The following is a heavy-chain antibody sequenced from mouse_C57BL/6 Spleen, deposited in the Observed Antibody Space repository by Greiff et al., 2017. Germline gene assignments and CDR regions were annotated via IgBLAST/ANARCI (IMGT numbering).Heavy chain of an antibody. J-gene: IGHJ4*01. V-gene: IGHV1-69*01. CDR3: ARGGNCLAMDY. CDR2: IDPSDSYT. D-gene: IGHD4-1*02. Sequence: QVQLQQPGAELVMPGASVKLSCKASGYTFTSYWMHWVKQRPGQGLEWIGEIDPSDSYTNYNQKFKGKSTLTVDKSSSTAYMQLSSLTSEDSAVYYCARGGNCLAMDYWGQGTTVTVSS. CDR1: GYTFTSYW.